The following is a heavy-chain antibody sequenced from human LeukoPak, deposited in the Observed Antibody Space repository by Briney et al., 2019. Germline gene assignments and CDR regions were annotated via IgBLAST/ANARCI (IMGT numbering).Heavy chain of an antibody. Sequence: SETLSLTCTVSGYSISSGYYWGWIRQPPGKGLEWIGSIYHSGSTYYNPSLKSRVTISVDTSKNQFSLKLSSVTAADTAVYYCARVLSGDYSGGYLDYWGQGTLVTVSS. CDR1: GYSISSGYY. CDR3: ARVLSGDYSGGYLDY. V-gene: IGHV4-38-2*02. D-gene: IGHD4-17*01. CDR2: IYHSGST. J-gene: IGHJ4*02.